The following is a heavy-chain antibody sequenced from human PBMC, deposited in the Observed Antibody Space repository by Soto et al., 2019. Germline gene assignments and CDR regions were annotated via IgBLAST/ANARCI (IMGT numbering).Heavy chain of an antibody. CDR1: GYNFAGYW. Sequence: PGESLKISCKGSGYNFAGYWIAWVRQMPGKGLEWMGIIYPDNSNTRYSRSFQGQVTISADKSIGTAYLQWSSLRASDTAVYYCARQGATAPTLPFIWFDPRGQGTPVTVSS. J-gene: IGHJ5*02. D-gene: IGHD1-26*01. CDR2: IYPDNSNT. CDR3: ARQGATAPTLPFIWFDP. V-gene: IGHV5-51*01.